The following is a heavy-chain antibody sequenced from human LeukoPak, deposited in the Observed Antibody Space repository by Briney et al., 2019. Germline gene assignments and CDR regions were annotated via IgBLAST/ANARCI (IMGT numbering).Heavy chain of an antibody. V-gene: IGHV1-18*01. CDR2: ISAYNGNT. CDR1: GYTFTSYG. D-gene: IGHD3-10*01. Sequence: GASVKVSCKASGYTFTSYGISWVRQAPGQGLEWRGWISAYNGNTNYAQKLQGRVTMTTDTSTSTAYMELRSLRSDDTAVYYCARDTHDPTIWFGESRPGFDPWGQGTLVTVSS. CDR3: ARDTHDPTIWFGESRPGFDP. J-gene: IGHJ5*02.